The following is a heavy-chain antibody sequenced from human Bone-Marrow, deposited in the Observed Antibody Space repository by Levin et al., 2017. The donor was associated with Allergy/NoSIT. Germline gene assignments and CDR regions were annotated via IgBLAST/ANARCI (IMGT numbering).Heavy chain of an antibody. CDR1: GGSISSGAYH. Sequence: PSETLSLTCTVSGGSISSGAYHWSWIRQHPGKGLECLAYTYDSGSIFYNPSLKSRLIMSLDTSKNQFSLRLTSVTAADTAVYYCVTYIAGLGGRGSWGQGTQVTVSS. CDR3: VTYIAGLGGRGS. D-gene: IGHD6-13*01. J-gene: IGHJ5*02. CDR2: TYDSGSI. V-gene: IGHV4-31*03.